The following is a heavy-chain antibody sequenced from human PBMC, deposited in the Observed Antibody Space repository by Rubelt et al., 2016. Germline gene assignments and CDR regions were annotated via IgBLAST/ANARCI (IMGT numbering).Heavy chain of an antibody. D-gene: IGHD4-17*01. V-gene: IGHV4-4*07. CDR1: GGSISSYY. J-gene: IGHJ4*02. CDR3: ARGDPDRGSRTVTLDY. CDR2: IYTSGST. Sequence: QVQLQESGPGLVKPSETLSLTCTVSGGSISSYYWSWIRQPAGKGLEWIGRIYTSGSTNYNPSLKSRVTMSVDTSKNQFSRKLSAVTAADTAVYYCARGDPDRGSRTVTLDYWGQGTLVTVSS.